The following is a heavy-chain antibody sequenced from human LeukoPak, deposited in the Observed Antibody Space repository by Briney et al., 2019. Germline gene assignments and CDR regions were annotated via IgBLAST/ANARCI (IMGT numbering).Heavy chain of an antibody. Sequence: GGSLRLSCAASGFTFSSYGMHWVRQAPGKGLEWVAFIRYDGSNKYYADSVKGRFTISRDNSKNTLYLQMNSLRAEDTAVYYCAKDAGVAPDAFDIWGQGTMVTVSS. CDR1: GFTFSSYG. D-gene: IGHD7-27*01. V-gene: IGHV3-30*02. J-gene: IGHJ3*02. CDR3: AKDAGVAPDAFDI. CDR2: IRYDGSNK.